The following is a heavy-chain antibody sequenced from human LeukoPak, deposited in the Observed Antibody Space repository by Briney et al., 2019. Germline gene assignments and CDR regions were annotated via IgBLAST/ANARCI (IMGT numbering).Heavy chain of an antibody. CDR2: ISYDGSNK. J-gene: IGHJ4*02. Sequence: GGSLRPSCAASGFTFSSYGVHWVRQAPGKGLEWVAVISYDGSNKYYADSVEGRFTISRDNSKNTLYLQMNSLRAEDTAVYYCAKEHQQLGHFDYWGQGTLVTVSS. CDR1: GFTFSSYG. D-gene: IGHD6-13*01. CDR3: AKEHQQLGHFDY. V-gene: IGHV3-30*18.